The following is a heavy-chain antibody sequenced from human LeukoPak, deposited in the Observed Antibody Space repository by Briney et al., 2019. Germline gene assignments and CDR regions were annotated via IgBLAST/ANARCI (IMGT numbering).Heavy chain of an antibody. CDR3: AKDPPEYYYDSSGYTY. CDR1: GFTFRNYA. V-gene: IGHV3-23*01. D-gene: IGHD3-22*01. CDR2: ISGSGINT. J-gene: IGHJ4*02. Sequence: GGSLRLSCAASGFTFRNYAVSWVRQAPGKGLEWVSAISGSGINTYYADSVKGRFTISRDNSKHTLYLQMNSLRAEDTAVYYCAKDPPEYYYDSSGYTYWGQGTLVTVSS.